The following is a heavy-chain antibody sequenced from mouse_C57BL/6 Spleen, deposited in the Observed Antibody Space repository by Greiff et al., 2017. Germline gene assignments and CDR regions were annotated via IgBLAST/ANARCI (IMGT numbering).Heavy chain of an antibody. J-gene: IGHJ4*01. D-gene: IGHD2-1*01. V-gene: IGHV5-17*01. Sequence: DVKLVESGGGLVKPGGSLKLSCAASGFTFSDYGMHWVRQAPEKGLEWVAYISSGSSTIYYADTVKGRFTISRDTAKNTLFLQMTSLRSEDTAMXYGARRIYYGSGACAMDDWGQGTSVTVSS. CDR1: GFTFSDYG. CDR3: ARRIYYGSGACAMDD. CDR2: ISSGSSTI.